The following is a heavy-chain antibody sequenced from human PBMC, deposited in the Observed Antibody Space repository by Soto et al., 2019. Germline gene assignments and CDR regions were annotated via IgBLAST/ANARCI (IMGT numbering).Heavy chain of an antibody. CDR3: ARDVYSYCSIGLFDP. V-gene: IGHV4-61*01. CDR2: VYYSGST. D-gene: IGHD5-18*01. J-gene: IGHJ5*02. CDR1: GASVSSGSYY. Sequence: SETLSLTCTVSGASVSSGSYYWSWIRQPPGKGLEWIGYVYYSGSTNYNPSLTSRVTISLDTSKNQFFLRLNSVTAADTAVYYCARDVYSYCSIGLFDPWGEGTLVTVYS.